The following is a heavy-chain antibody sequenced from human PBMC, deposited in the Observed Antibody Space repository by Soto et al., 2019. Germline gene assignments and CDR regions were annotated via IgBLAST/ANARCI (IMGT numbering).Heavy chain of an antibody. CDR3: AKDLTRQLAYWLDP. V-gene: IGHV1-2*02. D-gene: IGHD6-6*01. CDR2: INAHSGGT. CDR1: GFSFTGYY. Sequence: QVQLVQSGAAVKKPGASVKVSCKASGFSFTGYYIHWLRQAPGQGLEWMGWINAHSGGTEYAQKCQGRVTLTRDTSIATAYLTLTSLTSDDTALYYCAKDLTRQLAYWLDPWGQGTQVTVS. J-gene: IGHJ5*02.